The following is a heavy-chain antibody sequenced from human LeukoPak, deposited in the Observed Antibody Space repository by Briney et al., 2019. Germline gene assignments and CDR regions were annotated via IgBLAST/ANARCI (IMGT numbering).Heavy chain of an antibody. Sequence: SETLSLTCTVSGGSISNYYWSWIRQAPGKGLEWIGYIYYSGTTYYNPSLKSRVTISVDTSKNQFSLKLTSVTAADTAVYYCARGPYSSGSYYWGQGTLVTVSS. CDR3: ARGPYSSGSYY. CDR2: IYYSGTT. J-gene: IGHJ4*02. V-gene: IGHV4-59*08. D-gene: IGHD3-10*01. CDR1: GGSISNYY.